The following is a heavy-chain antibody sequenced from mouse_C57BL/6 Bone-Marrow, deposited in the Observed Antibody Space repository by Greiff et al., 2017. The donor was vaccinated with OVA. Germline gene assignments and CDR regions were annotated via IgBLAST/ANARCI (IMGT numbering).Heavy chain of an antibody. CDR2: ISDGGSYT. CDR1: GFTFSSYA. CDR3: ARGHLLKVFDY. Sequence: EVKVVESGGGLVKPGGSLKLSCAASGFTFSSYAMSWVRQTPEKRLEWVATISDGGSYTYYPDNVKGRFTISRDNAKNNLYLQMSHLKSEDTAMYYCARGHLLKVFDYWGQGTTLTVSS. J-gene: IGHJ2*01. D-gene: IGHD2-1*01. V-gene: IGHV5-4*03.